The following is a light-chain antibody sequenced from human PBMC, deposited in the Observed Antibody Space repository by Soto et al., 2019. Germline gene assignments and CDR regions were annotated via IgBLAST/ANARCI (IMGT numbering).Light chain of an antibody. J-gene: IGKJ4*01. CDR1: QTISRS. CDR3: QHSSNTPLT. CDR2: DAY. Sequence: DIQMTQSPSSLSASVGDRVTITCRASQTISRSLNWYQHKPGTAPRVLIYDAYTLSSGVPSRFSGSGSGTDFTLTISSLQPEDFATYYCQHSSNTPLTFGGGTKVDIK. V-gene: IGKV1-39*01.